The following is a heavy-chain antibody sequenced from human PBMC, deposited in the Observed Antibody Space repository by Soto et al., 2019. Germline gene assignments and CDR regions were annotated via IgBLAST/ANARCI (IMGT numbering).Heavy chain of an antibody. Sequence: QLQLQESGPGLVKPSETLSLTCTVSGGSISSSSYYWGWIRQPSGKGLEWIGSIYYSGSTYYNPSLKSRVTISXVTSKXXFALKLSSVTAADTAVYYCARQDRLLAIRPPRFDYWGQGTLVTVSS. V-gene: IGHV4-39*01. D-gene: IGHD2-2*01. CDR3: ARQDRLLAIRPPRFDY. J-gene: IGHJ4*02. CDR2: IYYSGST. CDR1: GGSISSSSYY.